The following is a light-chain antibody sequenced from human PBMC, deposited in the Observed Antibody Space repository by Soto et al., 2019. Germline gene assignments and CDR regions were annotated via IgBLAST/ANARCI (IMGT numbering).Light chain of an antibody. V-gene: IGLV2-14*01. J-gene: IGLJ3*02. Sequence: QSALTQPASVSGSPGQSTTISCTGTSSDVGGYNYVSWYQQHPDKAPKLMIYEVSNRPSGVSNRFSGSKSGNTASLTISGLQAEDEADYYCTSYTTSSTHWVFGGGTKLTVL. CDR2: EVS. CDR3: TSYTTSSTHWV. CDR1: SSDVGGYNY.